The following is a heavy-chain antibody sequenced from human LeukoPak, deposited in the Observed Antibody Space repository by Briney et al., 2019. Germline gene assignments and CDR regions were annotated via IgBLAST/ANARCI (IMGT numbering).Heavy chain of an antibody. CDR3: ARARENSRGRLDY. CDR2: IYYSGST. V-gene: IGHV4-39*07. CDR1: GGSISSYY. J-gene: IGHJ4*02. D-gene: IGHD6-19*01. Sequence: SEALSLTCTVSGGSISSYYWSWIRQPPGKGLEWIGSIYYSGSTYYNPSLKSRVTISVDTSKNQFSLKLSSVTAADTAVYYCARARENSRGRLDYWGQGTLVTVSS.